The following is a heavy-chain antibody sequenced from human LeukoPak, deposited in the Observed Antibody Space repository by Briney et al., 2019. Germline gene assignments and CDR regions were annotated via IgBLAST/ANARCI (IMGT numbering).Heavy chain of an antibody. J-gene: IGHJ5*02. CDR2: IYPGDSDT. CDR3: ARQGEMNGYCSSTSCYGDWFDP. Sequence: GESLKISCKGSGYSFTSYWIGWVRQMPGKGLEWMGIIYPGDSDTRYSPSFQGQVTISADKSISTAYLQWSSLKASDTAMYYCARQGEMNGYCSSTSCYGDWFDPWGQGTLVTVSS. V-gene: IGHV5-51*01. CDR1: GYSFTSYW. D-gene: IGHD2-2*01.